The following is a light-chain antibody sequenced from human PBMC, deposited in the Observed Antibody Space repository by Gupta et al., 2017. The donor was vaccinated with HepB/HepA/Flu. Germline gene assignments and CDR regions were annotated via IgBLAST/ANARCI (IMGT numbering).Light chain of an antibody. CDR3: EQDNNWPFT. Sequence: EIVMTQSPATLSVSPGERATLSCRASQSVDSNYLAWYQQKPGQAPRLLIYGTSIRFTGVPARFSGSGSGTEFTLTISSLQSEDFAVYYCEQDNNWPFTFGQGTKMEIK. J-gene: IGKJ2*01. CDR2: GTS. CDR1: QSVDSN. V-gene: IGKV3-15*01.